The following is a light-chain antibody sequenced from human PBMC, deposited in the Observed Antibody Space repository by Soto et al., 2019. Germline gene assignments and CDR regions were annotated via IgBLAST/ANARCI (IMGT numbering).Light chain of an antibody. Sequence: EIVMTQSPATLSVSPGERATLSCRASQSVSTYIAWYQQKPGQPPRLLIYGASTRASGIPARFSGSGSETEFTLTISSLQSEDFAVYYCQHYNGWPAWTFGHGTKVEL. J-gene: IGKJ1*01. V-gene: IGKV3-15*01. CDR1: QSVSTY. CDR3: QHYNGWPAWT. CDR2: GAS.